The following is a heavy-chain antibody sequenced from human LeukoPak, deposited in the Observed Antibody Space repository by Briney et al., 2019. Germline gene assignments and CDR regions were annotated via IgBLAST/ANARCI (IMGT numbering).Heavy chain of an antibody. J-gene: IGHJ4*02. V-gene: IGHV1-46*01. D-gene: IGHD3-22*01. CDR2: INPSGGST. CDR1: GYTFTSYY. Sequence: ASVKVSCKASGYTFTSYYMHWMRQAPGQGLEWMGIINPSGGSTSYAQKFQSRVSITTDESTSTAYMDLSSLRSEDTAVYYCAGSDRANYYDTSGLFDYWGQGTPVTVSS. CDR3: AGSDRANYYDTSGLFDY.